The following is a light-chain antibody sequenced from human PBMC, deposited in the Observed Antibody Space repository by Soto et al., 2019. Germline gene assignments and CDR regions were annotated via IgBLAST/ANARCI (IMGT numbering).Light chain of an antibody. Sequence: QSALTQPPSASGSPGQSVTISCTGTSSDVGGYNYVSWYQHHPDNAPKLIIYEVYKRPSGVPDRFSGSKSGNTASLTVSGLQAEDEAEYYCSSYAASDSFVVFGGGTKVTVL. CDR3: SSYAASDSFVV. J-gene: IGLJ2*01. CDR2: EVY. V-gene: IGLV2-8*01. CDR1: SSDVGGYNY.